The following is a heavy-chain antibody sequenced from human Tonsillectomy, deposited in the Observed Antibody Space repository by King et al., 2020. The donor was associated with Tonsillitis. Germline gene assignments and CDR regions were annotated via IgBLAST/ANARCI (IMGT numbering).Heavy chain of an antibody. J-gene: IGHJ4*02. CDR1: GYSFTTYW. CDR3: TRRFGSRNSYYFDY. V-gene: IGHV5-51*01. CDR2: IYPGDSDT. D-gene: IGHD3-10*01. Sequence: QLVQSGAEVKQSGESLRISCKGSGYSFTTYWIGWVRHMPGKGLEWMGIIYPGDSDTRYSPSFHGQVTISADKAISTAYLQWSSLKAPDTSMYYWTRRFGSRNSYYFDYWGQGTLVTVSS.